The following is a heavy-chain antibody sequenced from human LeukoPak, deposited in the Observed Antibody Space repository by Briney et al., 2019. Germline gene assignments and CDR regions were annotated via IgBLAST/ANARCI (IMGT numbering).Heavy chain of an antibody. CDR3: ARLYSSSLGRVFDY. Sequence: NPSETLSLTCTVSGGSISSYYGSWIRQPPGKGLEWSGYISYSGSTNYIPSLKRRVTISVDTSKNQFSLKLSSVTAADTAIYYCARLYSSSLGRVFDYWGQGTLLTVSS. CDR1: GGSISSYY. J-gene: IGHJ4*02. V-gene: IGHV4-59*01. CDR2: ISYSGST. D-gene: IGHD6-13*01.